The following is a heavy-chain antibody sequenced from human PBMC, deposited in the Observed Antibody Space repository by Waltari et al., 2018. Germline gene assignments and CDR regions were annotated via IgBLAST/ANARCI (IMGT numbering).Heavy chain of an antibody. D-gene: IGHD2-2*02. V-gene: IGHV1-69*05. CDR2: IIPIFGTA. Sequence: QVQLVQSGAEVKKPGSSVKVSCKASGGTFSSYAISWVRQAPGQGLEWMGGIIPIFGTANYAQKFQGRVTITTDESTSTAYMELSSLRSEDTAVYYCAREGAYCSSTSCYIKGGWFDPWGQGTLVTVSS. CDR3: AREGAYCSSTSCYIKGGWFDP. CDR1: GGTFSSYA. J-gene: IGHJ5*02.